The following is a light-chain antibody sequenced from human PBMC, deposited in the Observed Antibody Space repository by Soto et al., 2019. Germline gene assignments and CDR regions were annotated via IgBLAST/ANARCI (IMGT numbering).Light chain of an antibody. CDR2: GNT. J-gene: IGLJ2*01. Sequence: QSVLTQPPSVSGAPGQRVTISCTGSSSNIGADYDVQWYQQVPGTAPKLLIYGNTNRPSGVPDRFSGSISGTSASLAISGLQAEDAADYYCQSHDSSLSAHVVFGGGTKLTVL. CDR3: QSHDSSLSAHVV. CDR1: SSNIGADYD. V-gene: IGLV1-40*01.